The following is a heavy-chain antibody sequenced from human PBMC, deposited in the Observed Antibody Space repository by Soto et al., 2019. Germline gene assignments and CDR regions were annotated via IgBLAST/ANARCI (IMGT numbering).Heavy chain of an antibody. CDR2: INPNSGGT. Sequence: QVQLVQSGAEVKKPGASVKVSCKASGYTFTGYYMHWVRQAPGQGLEWMGWINPNSGGTNYAQKFEGWVNMARDTCISTAYMELSRLRSDDTAVYYCARALGRYCSGGSCSGAFDIWGQGTMVTVSS. V-gene: IGHV1-2*04. D-gene: IGHD2-15*01. J-gene: IGHJ3*02. CDR1: GYTFTGYY. CDR3: ARALGRYCSGGSCSGAFDI.